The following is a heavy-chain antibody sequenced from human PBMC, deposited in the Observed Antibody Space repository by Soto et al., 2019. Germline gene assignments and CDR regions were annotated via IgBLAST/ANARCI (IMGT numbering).Heavy chain of an antibody. Sequence: PSETLSLTCTVSGDSISSYYWSWTRQPPGKGLEWIGYIYYSGSTNYNPSLKSRVTISVDTSKNQFSLKLSSVTAADTAVYYCARKNGVLDAFDIWGQGTMVTVSS. CDR2: IYYSGST. D-gene: IGHD4-17*01. CDR1: GDSISSYY. V-gene: IGHV4-59*01. CDR3: ARKNGVLDAFDI. J-gene: IGHJ3*02.